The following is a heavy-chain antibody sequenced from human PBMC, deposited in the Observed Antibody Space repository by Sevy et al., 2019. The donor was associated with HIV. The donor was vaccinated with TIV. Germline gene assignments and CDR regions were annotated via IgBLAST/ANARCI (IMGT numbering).Heavy chain of an antibody. D-gene: IGHD4-17*01. V-gene: IGHV3-30*02. CDR3: AKDYHYGDYYCYGMDV. CDR2: IRYDGSNK. Sequence: GGSLRLSCAASGFTFSSYGMHWVRQAPGKGLEWVAFIRYDGSNKYYADSVKGRFTISRDNSKNTLYLQMNSLRAEDTAVYYCAKDYHYGDYYCYGMDVWGQGTTVTVSS. J-gene: IGHJ6*02. CDR1: GFTFSSYG.